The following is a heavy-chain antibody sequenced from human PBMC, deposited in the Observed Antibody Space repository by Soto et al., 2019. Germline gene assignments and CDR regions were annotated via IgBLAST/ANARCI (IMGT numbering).Heavy chain of an antibody. D-gene: IGHD3-10*01. CDR3: PGSKAGNIVGLRWPDP. V-gene: IGHV3-11*01. Sequence: PGESLKISWVGSGVDFRGSYMNWIRQAPGKGLEWISYISDTGRTIHYADSVKGRFVISRDNSRDSLYLQMNELRADETAIYYCPGSKAGNIVGLRWPDPWGQGTRVTVSS. J-gene: IGHJ5*02. CDR2: ISDTGRTI. CDR1: GVDFRGSY.